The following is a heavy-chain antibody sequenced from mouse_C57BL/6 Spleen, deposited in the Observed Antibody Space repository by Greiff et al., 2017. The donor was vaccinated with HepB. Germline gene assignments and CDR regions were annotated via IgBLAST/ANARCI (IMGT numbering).Heavy chain of an antibody. V-gene: IGHV1-39*01. CDR3: AREKNDYAEGYWYFDV. Sequence: EVKLVESGPELVKPGASVKISCKASGYSFTDYNMNWVKQSNGKSLEWIGVINPNYGTTSYNQKFKGKATLTVDQSSSTAYMQLNSLTSEDSAVYYCAREKNDYAEGYWYFDVWGTGTTVTVSS. J-gene: IGHJ1*03. CDR2: INPNYGTT. CDR1: GYSFTDYN. D-gene: IGHD2-4*01.